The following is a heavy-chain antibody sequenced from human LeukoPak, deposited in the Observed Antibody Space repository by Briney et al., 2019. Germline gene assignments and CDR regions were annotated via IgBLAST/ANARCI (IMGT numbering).Heavy chain of an antibody. CDR1: GGSFSGYY. V-gene: IGHV4-34*01. D-gene: IGHD1-26*01. CDR3: ARGLGRPFDY. J-gene: IGHJ4*02. Sequence: PSETLSLTCAVYGGSFSGYYWSWIRQPPGKGLEWIGEINHSGSTNYNPSLKSRVTISVDTSKNQFSLKLSSVTAADTAVCYCARGLGRPFDYWGQGTLVTVSS. CDR2: INHSGST.